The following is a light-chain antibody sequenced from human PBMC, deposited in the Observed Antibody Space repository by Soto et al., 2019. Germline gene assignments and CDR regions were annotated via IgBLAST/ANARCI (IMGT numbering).Light chain of an antibody. J-gene: IGKJ1*01. CDR2: AAS. CDR3: QKYKTVPRT. CDR1: QGISHF. V-gene: IGKV1-27*01. Sequence: DIQMTQSPSSLSASVGDRVTITCRASQGISHFLAWYQQKPGKVPKLLIYAASILQSGVPLRFSGSGSGTDFTLSISSLQHEDVGTYYCQKYKTVPRTFGHGTKVEI.